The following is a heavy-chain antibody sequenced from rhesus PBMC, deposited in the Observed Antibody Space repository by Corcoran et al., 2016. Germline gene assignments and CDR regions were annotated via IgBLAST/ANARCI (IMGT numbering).Heavy chain of an antibody. V-gene: IGHV4-73*01. CDR1: GGSISGYY. CDR3: ARDVPPTVTTEFDY. D-gene: IGHD4-35*01. Sequence: QVKLQQWGEGLVKPSETLSLTCAVYGGSISGYYWSWIRQPPGKGMEWIGNIDGNKSSSYYNPSLTNLVTISKDTSRYQFTRKLSSVTAADPAVYYCARDVPPTVTTEFDYWGQGVLVTVSS. J-gene: IGHJ4*01. CDR2: IDGNKSSS.